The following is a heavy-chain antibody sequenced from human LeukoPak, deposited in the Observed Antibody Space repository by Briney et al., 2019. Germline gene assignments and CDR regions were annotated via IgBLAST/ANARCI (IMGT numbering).Heavy chain of an antibody. CDR2: VYSSGST. Sequence: SETLSLTCAVYGGSFSGYFWAWIRQPPGKGLEWIGSVYSSGSTYYNPSLRSQITISVDTSKNQFSLKLTSVAAADTAMYYCTRDMEYPGAGFDYWGQGIPVTVFS. V-gene: IGHV4-34*01. CDR3: TRDMEYPGAGFDY. CDR1: GGSFSGYF. D-gene: IGHD3-3*01. J-gene: IGHJ4*02.